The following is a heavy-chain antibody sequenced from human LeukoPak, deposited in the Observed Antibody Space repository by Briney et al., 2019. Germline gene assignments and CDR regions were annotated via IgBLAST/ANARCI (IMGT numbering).Heavy chain of an antibody. V-gene: IGHV4-59*01. J-gene: IGHJ3*02. Sequence: PSETLSLTCAVYGGSFSGYYWSWIRQPPGKGLEWIGYIYYSGSTNYNPSLKSRVTISVDTSKNQFSLKLSSVTAADTAVYYCARVAYGGNSDAFDIWGQGTMVTVSS. D-gene: IGHD4-23*01. CDR3: ARVAYGGNSDAFDI. CDR2: IYYSGST. CDR1: GGSFSGYY.